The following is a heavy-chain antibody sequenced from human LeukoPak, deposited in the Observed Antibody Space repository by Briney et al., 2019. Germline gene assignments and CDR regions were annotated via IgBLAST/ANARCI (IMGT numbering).Heavy chain of an antibody. Sequence: GGSLRVSCAASGFTFSTYAMSWVRQAPGNGLEWVSVISGSTSDTYYADSVKGRFTISRDNSKNTVDLQMNSLRADDTAMYYCARDRPGDGYNSDWGQGTLVTVSS. CDR2: ISGSTSDT. D-gene: IGHD5-24*01. CDR1: GFTFSTYA. J-gene: IGHJ4*02. CDR3: ARDRPGDGYNSD. V-gene: IGHV3-23*01.